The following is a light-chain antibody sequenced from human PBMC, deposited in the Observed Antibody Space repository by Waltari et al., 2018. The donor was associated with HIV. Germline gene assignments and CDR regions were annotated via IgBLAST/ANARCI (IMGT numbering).Light chain of an antibody. V-gene: IGKV1-5*03. J-gene: IGKJ1*01. CDR3: QQYEGDTRT. Sequence: DIQMTQSPSTLSASVGDRVTITCRATQSVRTSLAWYQQKHGRSPKLLIYKASTLETEVPSRFSGSGSGTEFNLTISGLLSVDFVTYYCQQYEGDTRTFGQGTTVELK. CDR2: KAS. CDR1: QSVRTS.